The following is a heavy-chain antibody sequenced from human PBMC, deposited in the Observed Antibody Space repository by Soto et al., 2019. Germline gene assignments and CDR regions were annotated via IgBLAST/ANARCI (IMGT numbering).Heavy chain of an antibody. J-gene: IGHJ2*01. CDR3: ARALYSRPRWYFDL. V-gene: IGHV3-21*01. Sequence: EVQLVESGGGLVKPGGSLRLSCAASGFTFSSYSMNWVRQAPGKGLEWVSSISSSSSYIYYADSVKGRFTISRDNPKNSLYLKMNSLRAEDTAVYYCARALYSRPRWYFDLWGRGTLVTVSS. CDR2: ISSSSSYI. CDR1: GFTFSSYS. D-gene: IGHD6-13*01.